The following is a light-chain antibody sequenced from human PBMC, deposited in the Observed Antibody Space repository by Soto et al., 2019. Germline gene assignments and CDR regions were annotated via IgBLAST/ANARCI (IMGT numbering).Light chain of an antibody. CDR2: GTS. CDR1: QSISGSY. Sequence: EVVLTQFPGTLSLSPGERATLSCRASQSISGSYLTWYQQKPGQAPRPLIYGTSSRASGIPDRFSGSGSGTDFTLTISRLEPEDFAVYYCQQYGTSRWTFGQGTKV. V-gene: IGKV3-20*01. CDR3: QQYGTSRWT. J-gene: IGKJ1*01.